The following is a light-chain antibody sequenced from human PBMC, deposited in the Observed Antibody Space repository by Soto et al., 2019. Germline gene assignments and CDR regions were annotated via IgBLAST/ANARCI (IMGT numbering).Light chain of an antibody. CDR2: GAS. CDR3: QQYGSSPWT. CDR1: QTIRSNY. J-gene: IGKJ1*01. V-gene: IGKV3-20*01. Sequence: ETVLTQSPGTLSLSPGERATLSCRASQTIRSNYLAWYRQTPGQAPRLLIYGASNRATGIADRFSGTASGTDFTHITNRLEPEDFALYYCQQYGSSPWTFGQRTKVEIK.